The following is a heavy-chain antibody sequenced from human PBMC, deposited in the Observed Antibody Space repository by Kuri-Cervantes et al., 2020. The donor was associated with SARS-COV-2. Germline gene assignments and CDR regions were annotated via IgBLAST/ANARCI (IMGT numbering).Heavy chain of an antibody. CDR2: IYYSGST. Sequence: SETLSLTCTVSGGSISSYYWSWIRQPPGKGLEWIGYIYYSGSTNYNPSLKSRVTISVDTSKNQFSLKLSSVTAADTAVYYCANLRTEEGPLLDYWGQGTLVTVSS. CDR1: GGSISSYY. CDR3: ANLRTEEGPLLDY. V-gene: IGHV4-59*12. D-gene: IGHD7-27*01. J-gene: IGHJ4*02.